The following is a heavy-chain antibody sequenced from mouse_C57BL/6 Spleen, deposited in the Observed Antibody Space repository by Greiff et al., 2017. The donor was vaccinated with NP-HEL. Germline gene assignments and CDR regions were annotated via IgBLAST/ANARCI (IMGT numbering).Heavy chain of an antibody. CDR2: IHPNSGST. CDR3: AREGYYYGSRGFAY. J-gene: IGHJ3*01. Sequence: VQLQQPGAELVKPGASVKLSCKASGYTFTSYWMHWVKQRPGQGLEWIGMIHPNSGSTNYNEKFKSKATLTVDKSSSTAYMQLSSRTSEDSAVYYCAREGYYYGSRGFAYWGQGTLVTVSA. V-gene: IGHV1-64*01. D-gene: IGHD1-1*01. CDR1: GYTFTSYW.